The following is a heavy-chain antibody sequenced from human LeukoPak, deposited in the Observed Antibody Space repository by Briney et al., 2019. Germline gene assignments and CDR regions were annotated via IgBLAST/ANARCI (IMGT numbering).Heavy chain of an antibody. D-gene: IGHD2-15*01. CDR1: GYTFTNSY. Sequence: ASVKVSCKASGYTFTNSYIHWVRQAPGQGLEWMGIINPSSGSRNYAQKLQGRVTMTRDTSTSTVYMELYSLRSEDTAVYYCASPEVGYWGQGTLVTVSS. CDR3: ASPEVGY. CDR2: INPSSGSR. V-gene: IGHV1-46*03. J-gene: IGHJ4*02.